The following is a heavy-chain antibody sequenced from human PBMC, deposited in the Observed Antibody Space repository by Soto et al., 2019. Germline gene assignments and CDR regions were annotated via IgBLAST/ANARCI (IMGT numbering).Heavy chain of an antibody. Sequence: EVRLLESGGGLVQPGGSLRLSCEASGFTFGNYAMTWVRQGPGRGLEWVSALSGSSLNTCYADSVKGRFTISRDNSKNTMYLEMNSLRVDDTAVYYCTAQFFLSSRKPPEDVWGQGTPVAVSS. CDR1: GFTFGNYA. CDR3: TAQFFLSSRKPPEDV. CDR2: LSGSSLNT. J-gene: IGHJ6*02. V-gene: IGHV3-23*01.